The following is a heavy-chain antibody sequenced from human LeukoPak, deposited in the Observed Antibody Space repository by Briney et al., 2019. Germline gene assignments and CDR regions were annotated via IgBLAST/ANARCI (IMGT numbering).Heavy chain of an antibody. CDR2: ISAYNGNT. CDR1: GYTFTSYG. V-gene: IGHV1-18*01. J-gene: IGHJ3*02. Sequence: SVKVSCKASGYTFTSYGISWVRQAPGQGLEWMGWISAYNGNTNYAQKLQGRVTMTTDTSTSTAYMELRSLRSDDTAVYYCARFRRDPMVRSDAFDIWGQGTMVTVSS. D-gene: IGHD3-10*01. CDR3: ARFRRDPMVRSDAFDI.